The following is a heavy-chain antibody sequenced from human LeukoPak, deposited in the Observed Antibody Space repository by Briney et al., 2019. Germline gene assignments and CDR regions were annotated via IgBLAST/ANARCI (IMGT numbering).Heavy chain of an antibody. V-gene: IGHV3-20*04. CDR3: ARTYYFDSSGYYREGHYYYYFMDV. Sequence: GGSLRLSCAASGFTFEDYGMSWVRQAPGKGLEWVSGINWSGGSTAYADSVKGRFTISRDNAKNSLYLQMNSLKAEDTALYYCARTYYFDSSGYYREGHYYYYFMDVWGKGTTVTVSS. D-gene: IGHD3-22*01. CDR2: INWSGGST. CDR1: GFTFEDYG. J-gene: IGHJ6*03.